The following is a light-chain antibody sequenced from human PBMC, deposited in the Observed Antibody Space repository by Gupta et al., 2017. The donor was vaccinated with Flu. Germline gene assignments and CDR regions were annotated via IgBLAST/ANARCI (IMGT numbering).Light chain of an antibody. CDR3: CSYAGSYTFV. CDR2: DVI. J-gene: IGLJ1*01. CDR1: SSDVGGYNY. Sequence: SVTISCTGTSSDVGGYNYVSWYQKHPGKAPKLLIYDVIKRPSGVPDRFSGSQSGNTASLTISGLQAEDEADYYCCSYAGSYTFVFGTGTKVTVL. V-gene: IGLV2-11*01.